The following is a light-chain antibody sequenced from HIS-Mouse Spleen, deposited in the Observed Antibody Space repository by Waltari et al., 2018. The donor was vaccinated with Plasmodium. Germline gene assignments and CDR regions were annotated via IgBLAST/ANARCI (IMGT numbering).Light chain of an antibody. CDR2: EDS. Sequence: SYELTQPPSVSVSPGQTPRITSSVDALPTQYAYWYQQKSGQAPVLVIYEDSKRPSGIPERFSGSSSGTMATLTISGAQVEDEADYYCYSTDSSGNHRVFGGGTKLTVL. CDR1: ALPTQY. J-gene: IGLJ3*02. CDR3: YSTDSSGNHRV. V-gene: IGLV3-10*01.